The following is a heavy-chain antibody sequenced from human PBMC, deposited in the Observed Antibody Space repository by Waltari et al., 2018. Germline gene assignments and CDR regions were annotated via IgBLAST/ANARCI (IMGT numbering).Heavy chain of an antibody. Sequence: QVQLQESGPGLVKPSETLSLTCTVSGGSISSYYWSWIRQPPGKGLEWIGYIYYSGSTNYNPSLKSRVTIAVDTSKNSLYLQMNSLRAEDTAVYYCARERQLVFIYYGMDVWGQGTTVTVSS. CDR3: ARERQLVFIYYGMDV. CDR2: IYYSGST. J-gene: IGHJ6*02. V-gene: IGHV4-59*12. CDR1: GGSISSYY. D-gene: IGHD3-9*01.